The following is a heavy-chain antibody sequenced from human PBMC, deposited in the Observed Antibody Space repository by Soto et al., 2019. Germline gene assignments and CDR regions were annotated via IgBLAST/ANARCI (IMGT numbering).Heavy chain of an antibody. V-gene: IGHV4-31*03. Sequence: QVELQESGPGRVKPSQTLSLTCTVPGGSISSGGYYWSWVRQHPGKGLEWIGYIYDSGSTYYNPSLKSRVTISIATSKNQFSQKLTSVTAADTAVYYCASQATGWYPDYWGQGTLVTVSS. CDR2: IYDSGST. CDR1: GGSISSGGYY. CDR3: ASQATGWYPDY. J-gene: IGHJ4*02. D-gene: IGHD6-19*01.